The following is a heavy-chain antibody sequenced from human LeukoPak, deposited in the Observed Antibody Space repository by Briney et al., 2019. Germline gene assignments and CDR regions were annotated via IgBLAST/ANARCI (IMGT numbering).Heavy chain of an antibody. CDR3: AKSRGAIRGGTDY. Sequence: PGRSLRLSCAASGFTFDDYAMHWVRHAPGKGLEWVSSISWNSASIGQADSVKGRFTISRDNPKNMLYLQVNSLRAEDTAVYYCAKSRGAIRGGTDYWGQGTLVTVSS. V-gene: IGHV3-9*01. CDR1: GFTFDDYA. D-gene: IGHD1-26*01. J-gene: IGHJ4*02. CDR2: ISWNSASI.